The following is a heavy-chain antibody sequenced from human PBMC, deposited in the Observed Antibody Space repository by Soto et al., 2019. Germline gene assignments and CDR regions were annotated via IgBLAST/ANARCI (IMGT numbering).Heavy chain of an antibody. CDR1: GGSISSYY. J-gene: IGHJ6*03. CDR3: ARGRPQKGGYCGSTSCYSYYYYYMDV. V-gene: IGHV4-59*01. Sequence: QVQLQESGPGLVKPSETLSLTCTVSGGSISSYYWSWIRQPPGKGLEWIGYIYYSGSTNYNPSLKSRVTISVDTSKNQFSLKLSSVTAADTAVYYCARGRPQKGGYCGSTSCYSYYYYYMDVWGKGTTVTVSS. CDR2: IYYSGST. D-gene: IGHD2-2*01.